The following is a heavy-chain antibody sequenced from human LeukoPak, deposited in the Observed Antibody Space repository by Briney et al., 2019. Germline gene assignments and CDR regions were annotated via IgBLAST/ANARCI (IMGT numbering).Heavy chain of an antibody. CDR2: ISSSSAI. Sequence: GGSLRLSCAASRFTLSSYSMNWVRQAPGKGLEWVSYISSSSAIYYADSVKGRFTISRDNAKNSLYLQMNSLRAEDTAVYYCAGYCSTTSCYGVDYWGQGTLVTVSS. J-gene: IGHJ4*02. CDR1: RFTLSSYS. V-gene: IGHV3-48*01. CDR3: AGYCSTTSCYGVDY. D-gene: IGHD2-2*01.